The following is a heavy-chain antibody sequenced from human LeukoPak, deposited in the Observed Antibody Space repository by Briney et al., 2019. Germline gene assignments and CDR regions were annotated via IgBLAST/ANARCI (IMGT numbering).Heavy chain of an antibody. D-gene: IGHD3-22*01. CDR2: IYHSGST. J-gene: IGHJ6*03. CDR1: GGSISSSNW. CDR3: ARDGNYYDSSGYYLNYYYYYMDV. Sequence: PSETLSLTCAVSGGSISSSNWWSWVRPPPGKGLEWIGEIYHSGSTNYNPSLKSRVTISVDKSKNQFSLKLSSVTAADTAVYYCARDGNYYDSSGYYLNYYYYYMDVWGKGTTVTVSS. V-gene: IGHV4-4*02.